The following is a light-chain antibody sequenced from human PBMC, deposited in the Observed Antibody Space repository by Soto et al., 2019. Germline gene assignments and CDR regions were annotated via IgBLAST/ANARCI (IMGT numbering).Light chain of an antibody. V-gene: IGKV3-20*01. CDR1: QIVTINS. J-gene: IGKJ3*01. CDR3: QQYGDSPFT. Sequence: EVVLTQSPGSLSLSPGERATLSCRASQIVTINSLAWYQQKPGQPPRLLIYAASTRASAIPDRFSGSGSGTDFTLTISRLQPEDFALYYCQQYGDSPFTFGPGTRVDVK. CDR2: AAS.